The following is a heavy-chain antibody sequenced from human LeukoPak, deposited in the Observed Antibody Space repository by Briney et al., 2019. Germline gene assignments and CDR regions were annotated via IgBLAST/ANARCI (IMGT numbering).Heavy chain of an antibody. D-gene: IGHD6-6*01. CDR1: GYTFTGYY. CDR3: ARSIAARLYYYYYMDV. CDR2: ISAYNGNT. J-gene: IGHJ6*03. Sequence: GASVKVSCKASGYTFTGYYMHWVRQAPGQGLEWMGWISAYNGNTNYAQKLQGRVTMTTDTSTSTAYMELRSLRSDDTAVYYCARSIAARLYYYYYMDVWGKGTTVTVSS. V-gene: IGHV1-18*04.